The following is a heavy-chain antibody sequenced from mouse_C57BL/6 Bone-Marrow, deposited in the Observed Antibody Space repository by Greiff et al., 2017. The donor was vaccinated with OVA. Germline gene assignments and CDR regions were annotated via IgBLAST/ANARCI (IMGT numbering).Heavy chain of an antibody. J-gene: IGHJ2*01. Sequence: VQLKESGPELVKPGASVKMSCKASGYTFTDYNMHWVKQSHGKSLEWIGYINPNNGGTSYNQKFKGKATLTVNKSSSTAYMELRSLTSEDSAVYYCAKTAQALCDYWGQGTTLTVSS. D-gene: IGHD3-2*02. CDR1: GYTFTDYN. V-gene: IGHV1-22*01. CDR2: INPNNGGT. CDR3: AKTAQALCDY.